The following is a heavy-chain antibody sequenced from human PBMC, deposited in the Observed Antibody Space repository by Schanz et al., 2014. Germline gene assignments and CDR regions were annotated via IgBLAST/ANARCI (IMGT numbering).Heavy chain of an antibody. J-gene: IGHJ4*02. CDR2: ISYHGSER. V-gene: IGHV3-30*18. D-gene: IGHD3-22*01. Sequence: QVQLVESGGGVVQPGRSLRLSCAGSGFSFSDYGMHWVRQAPGRGLEWVAVISYHGSERYYADSVKGRFTISRDNSKNTLYLQMNSLRTEHTAVYFCAKSYDTSGYSGFDYWGQGTLVTVSS. CDR1: GFSFSDYG. CDR3: AKSYDTSGYSGFDY.